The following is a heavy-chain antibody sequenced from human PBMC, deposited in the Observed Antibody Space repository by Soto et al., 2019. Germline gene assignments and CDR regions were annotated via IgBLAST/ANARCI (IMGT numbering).Heavy chain of an antibody. CDR2: INHSGST. V-gene: IGHV4-34*01. D-gene: IGHD2-2*01. CDR1: GGSFSGYY. J-gene: IGHJ6*03. Sequence: PSETLSLTCAVYGGSFSGYYWSWIRQPPGKGLEWIGEINHSGSTNYNPSLKSRVTISVDTSKNQFSLKLSSVTAADTAVYYCARAVVVVPAAMRLYYYYYYMDVWGKGTTVTVSS. CDR3: ARAVVVVPAAMRLYYYYYYMDV.